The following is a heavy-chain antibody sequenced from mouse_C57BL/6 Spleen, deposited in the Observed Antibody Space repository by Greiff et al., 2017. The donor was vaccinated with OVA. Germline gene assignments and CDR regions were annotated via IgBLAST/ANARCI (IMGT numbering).Heavy chain of an antibody. D-gene: IGHD2-4*01. J-gene: IGHJ1*03. CDR3: AMTWDYGGYFDV. CDR1: GYTFTTYP. V-gene: IGHV1-47*01. CDR2: FHPYNDDN. Sequence: VQLQESGAELVKPGASVKMSCKASGYTFTTYPIEWMKQNHGKSLEWIGNFHPYNDDNKYNEQFTGKATLTVEKSSSTVYLELSRLTSDDSAVCYCAMTWDYGGYFDVWGTGTTVTVSS.